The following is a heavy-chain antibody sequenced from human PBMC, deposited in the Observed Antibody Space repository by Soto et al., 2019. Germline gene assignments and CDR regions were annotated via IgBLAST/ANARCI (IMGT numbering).Heavy chain of an antibody. J-gene: IGHJ6*02. CDR2: IYWDGDE. CDR1: GFSVSTSGVG. D-gene: IGHD2-15*01. CDR3: AHKGGRGAGMDV. Sequence: QITLKESGPTLVKPTQTLTLTCTFSGFSVSTSGVGVAWIRQPPGKALEWLALIYWDGDERYSPFLQSRVTITKDTSKNQVGRTMTNMDTVDTATYYCAHKGGRGAGMDVWGQGTTVTVSS. V-gene: IGHV2-5*02.